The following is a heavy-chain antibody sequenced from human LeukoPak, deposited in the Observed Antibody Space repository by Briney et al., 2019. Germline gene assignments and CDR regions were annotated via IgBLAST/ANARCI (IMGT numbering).Heavy chain of an antibody. CDR3: AREAPVAAGSDAFDI. CDR2: INWNGGST. CDR1: GFTFDDYG. Sequence: GGSLRLSCAASGFTFDDYGMSWVRQAPGKGLEWVSGINWNGGSTGYADSVKGRFTISRDNAKNSLYLQMNSLRAEDTAVYYCAREAPVAAGSDAFDIWGQGTMVTVSS. D-gene: IGHD6-19*01. V-gene: IGHV3-20*04. J-gene: IGHJ3*02.